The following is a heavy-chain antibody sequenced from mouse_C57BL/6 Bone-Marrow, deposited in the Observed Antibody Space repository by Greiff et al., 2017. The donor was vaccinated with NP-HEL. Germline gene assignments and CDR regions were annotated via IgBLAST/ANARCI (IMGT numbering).Heavy chain of an antibody. J-gene: IGHJ3*01. CDR3: ARDGGVRPWFAY. CDR2: IDPSDSYT. V-gene: IGHV1-59*01. CDR1: GYTFTSYW. Sequence: QVQLKQPGAELVRPGTSVKLSCKASGYTFTSYWMHWVKQRPGQGLEWIGVIDPSDSYTNYNQKFKGKATLTVDTSSSTAYMQLSSLTSEDSAVYYCARDGGVRPWFAYWGQGTLVTVSA. D-gene: IGHD2-3*01.